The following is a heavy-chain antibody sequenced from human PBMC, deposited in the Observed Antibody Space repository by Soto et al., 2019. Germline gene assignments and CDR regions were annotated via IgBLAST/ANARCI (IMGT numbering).Heavy chain of an antibody. CDR1: GGTFSSYA. CDR3: AIDRPNCLSTSCFVGDY. Sequence: GASVKVSCKASGGTFSSYAISWVRQAPGQGLEWMGWISAYNGNTNYAQKFQGRVTMTADTSTATAYMEVRSLRSDDTAAYYCAIDRPNCLSTSCFVGDYWGQGTLVTVSS. D-gene: IGHD2-2*01. CDR2: ISAYNGNT. V-gene: IGHV1-18*01. J-gene: IGHJ4*02.